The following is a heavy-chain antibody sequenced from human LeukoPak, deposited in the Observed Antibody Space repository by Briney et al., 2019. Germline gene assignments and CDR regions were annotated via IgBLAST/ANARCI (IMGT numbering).Heavy chain of an antibody. CDR2: IKTETDGGTT. Sequence: GGSLRLSCAASGFSFSKAWMTWVRQAPGKGLEWVGRIKTETDGGTTDYAAPVKGRFTISRDDSKNTLYLQMNSLKTEDTAVYYCTTEGRGLNYYDRSGLDYWGQGTLVTVSS. V-gene: IGHV3-15*01. CDR1: GFSFSKAW. J-gene: IGHJ4*02. CDR3: TTEGRGLNYYDRSGLDY. D-gene: IGHD3-22*01.